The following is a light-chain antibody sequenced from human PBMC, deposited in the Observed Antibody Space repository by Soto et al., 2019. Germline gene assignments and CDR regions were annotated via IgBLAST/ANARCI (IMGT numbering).Light chain of an antibody. V-gene: IGKV3-15*01. CDR1: QSVSSSY. CDR2: GAS. CDR3: QQYNNWPPLT. J-gene: IGKJ4*01. Sequence: DIVMTQTPLSLPVTPGEPASISCRSSQSVSSSYLAWYQQKPGQAPRLLIYGASTRATGIPPRFSGSGSGTEFTLTINSLQSEDFAVYYCQQYNNWPPLTFGGGTKVDIK.